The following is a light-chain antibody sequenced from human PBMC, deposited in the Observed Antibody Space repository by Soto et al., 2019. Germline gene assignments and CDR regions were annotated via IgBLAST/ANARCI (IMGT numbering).Light chain of an antibody. CDR1: QGIRNA. V-gene: IGKV1-6*01. Sequence: AIQMTESPSSLSASVGERVTITCRASQGIRNALGWYQKKPGKAPNLLIYASSSLPRGFPSSFRGSGSGTDFTLPIRSLQPEDFATYYCLQDYNYPFTVGPGTKVDSK. J-gene: IGKJ3*01. CDR3: LQDYNYPFT. CDR2: ASS.